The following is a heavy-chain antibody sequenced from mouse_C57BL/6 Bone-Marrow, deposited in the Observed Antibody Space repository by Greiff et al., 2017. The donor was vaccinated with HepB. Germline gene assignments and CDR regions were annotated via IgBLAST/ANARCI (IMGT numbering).Heavy chain of an antibody. J-gene: IGHJ2*01. CDR3: AGDSYYHTLV. CDR1: GYTFTDYT. Sequence: VQLQQSDAELVQPGASVTISCKVSGYTFTDYTIHWMRQTPEQGLEWIGFIYPSDGSNKYNAKFTGKATLTAYKSSSTAYMQLNSLASEDSAVYFCAGDSYYHTLVWGKGTTLTVSS. CDR2: IYPSDGSN. V-gene: IGHV1-78*01. D-gene: IGHD2-3*01.